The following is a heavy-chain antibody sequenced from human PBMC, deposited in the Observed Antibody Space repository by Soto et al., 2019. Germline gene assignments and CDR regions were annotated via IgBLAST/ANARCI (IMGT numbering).Heavy chain of an antibody. CDR3: ARVAVEMATIHVFDY. CDR1: GVSLSSYS. D-gene: IGHD5-12*01. Sequence: GGSLRLSCVASGVSLSSYSMNWVRQAPGKGMEWVSDISSSSTTIDYADSVKGRFTISRDNAKNSLYLQMNSLRAEDTAVYYFARVAVEMATIHVFDYWGQGPLVTVS. V-gene: IGHV3-48*01. J-gene: IGHJ4*02. CDR2: ISSSSTTI.